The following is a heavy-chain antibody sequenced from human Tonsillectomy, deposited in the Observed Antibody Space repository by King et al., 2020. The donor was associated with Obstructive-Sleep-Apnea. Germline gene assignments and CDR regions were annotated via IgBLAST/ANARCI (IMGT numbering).Heavy chain of an antibody. CDR2: IYYSGST. V-gene: IGHV4-59*01. J-gene: IGHJ4*02. Sequence: QLQESGPGLVKPSETLTLTCTVSGGSISGYYWSWIRQPPGKGLEWFGYIYYSGSTNYNPSLKSRVTMSVDTSKNQFSLKLSSVTAADTAVYYCARAPGPYSEADYWGQGTLVTVSS. CDR1: GGSISGYY. D-gene: IGHD6-13*01. CDR3: ARAPGPYSEADY.